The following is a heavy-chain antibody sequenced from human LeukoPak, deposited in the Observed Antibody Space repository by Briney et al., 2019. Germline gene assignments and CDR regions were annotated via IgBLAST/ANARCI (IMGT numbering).Heavy chain of an antibody. CDR2: IYYSGST. Sequence: SETLSLTCIVSGGSISSISSNNYHWGWIRQPPGKGLEWIGSIYYSGSTYYNPSLKSRVTISVDTSKNQFSLKLSSVTAADTALYYCARDLSAGFDYWGQGTLVTVSS. J-gene: IGHJ4*02. CDR3: ARDLSAGFDY. V-gene: IGHV4-39*02. CDR1: GGSISSISSNNYH.